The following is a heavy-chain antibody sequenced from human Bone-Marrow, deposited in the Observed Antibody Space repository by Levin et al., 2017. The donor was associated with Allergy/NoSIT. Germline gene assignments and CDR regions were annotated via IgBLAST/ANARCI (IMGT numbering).Heavy chain of an antibody. V-gene: IGHV3-7*03. Sequence: PGGSLRLSCAASGFSFSNYWMSWVRQAPGKGLEWVANIKQDGSEKYYVDSVKGRFTISRDNAKNSVYLQMNSLRDEDTAVYYCARDSPGLLGQKWFDPWGQGTLVTVSS. CDR2: IKQDGSEK. D-gene: IGHD1-26*01. CDR3: ARDSPGLLGQKWFDP. CDR1: GFSFSNYW. J-gene: IGHJ5*02.